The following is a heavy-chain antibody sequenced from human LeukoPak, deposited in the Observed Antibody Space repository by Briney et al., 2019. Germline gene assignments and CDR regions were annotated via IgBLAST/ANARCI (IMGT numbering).Heavy chain of an antibody. D-gene: IGHD5-12*01. J-gene: IGHJ4*02. V-gene: IGHV4-59*01. CDR3: ARVGGYSGHGQR. CDR1: GGSISSYY. Sequence: SETLSLTCSVSGGSISSYYWSWIRQPPGKGLEWIGYIYYTGSTNYNPSLKSRVTISVDTSKNQFSLNLSSVTAADTGVYYCARVGGYSGHGQRWGQGIMVTVSS. CDR2: IYYTGST.